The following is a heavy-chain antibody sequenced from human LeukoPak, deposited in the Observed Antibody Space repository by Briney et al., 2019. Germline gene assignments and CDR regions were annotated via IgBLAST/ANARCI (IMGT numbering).Heavy chain of an antibody. J-gene: IGHJ4*02. CDR2: IKSKTDGGTT. V-gene: IGHV3-15*01. CDR3: TTEKAVVAVSFDY. CDR1: GFTFSTYT. D-gene: IGHD2-15*01. Sequence: GGSLRLSCAVSGFTFSTYTMNWVRQAPGKGLEWVGRIKSKTDGGTTEYAAPVKGRFTILRDDSKNTLYLQMNSLKTEDTAVYYRTTEKAVVAVSFDYWGQGTLVTVSS.